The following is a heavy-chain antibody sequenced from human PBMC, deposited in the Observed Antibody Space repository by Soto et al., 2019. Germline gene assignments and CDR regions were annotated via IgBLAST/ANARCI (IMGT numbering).Heavy chain of an antibody. D-gene: IGHD2-21*01. CDR2: ISYDGSNK. J-gene: IGHJ5*02. V-gene: IGHV3-30*03. CDR3: ARHGLFA. CDR1: GFTFSSYG. Sequence: HPGGSLRLSCAASGFTFSSYGMHWVRQAPGKGLEWVAVISYDGSNKYYADSVKGRFTISRDNSKNTLHLQMNSLRAEDTAVYYCARHGLFAWGQGTLVTVSS.